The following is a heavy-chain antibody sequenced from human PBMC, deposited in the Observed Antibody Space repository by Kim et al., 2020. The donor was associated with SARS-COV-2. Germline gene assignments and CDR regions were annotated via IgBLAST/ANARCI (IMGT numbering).Heavy chain of an antibody. V-gene: IGHV3-7*01. CDR2: IKQDGSEK. J-gene: IGHJ4*02. Sequence: GGSLRLSCAASGFTFSSYWMSWVRQAPGKGLEWVANIKQDGSEKYYVDSVKGRFTISRDNAKNSLYLQMNSLRAEDTAVYYCASPFYDSSGYYYGGAVYWGQGTLVTVSS. CDR3: ASPFYDSSGYYYGGAVY. D-gene: IGHD3-22*01. CDR1: GFTFSSYW.